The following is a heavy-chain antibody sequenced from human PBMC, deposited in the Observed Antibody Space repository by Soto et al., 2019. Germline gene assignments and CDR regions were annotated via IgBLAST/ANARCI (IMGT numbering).Heavy chain of an antibody. CDR1: GFTFSSYG. Sequence: PGGSLRLSCAASGFTFSSYGMHWVRQAPGKGLEWVAVIWYDGSNKYYADSVKGRFTISRDNSKNTLYLQMNSLRAEDTAVYYWAKDQGDSWNEVLYYWGQGTLVTVS. D-gene: IGHD3-10*01. CDR2: IWYDGSNK. J-gene: IGHJ4*02. CDR3: AKDQGDSWNEVLYY. V-gene: IGHV3-33*06.